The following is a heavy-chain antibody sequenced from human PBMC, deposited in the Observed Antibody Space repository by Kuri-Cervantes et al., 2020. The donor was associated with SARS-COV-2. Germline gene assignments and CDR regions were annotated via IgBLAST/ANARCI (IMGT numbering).Heavy chain of an antibody. D-gene: IGHD3-16*02. V-gene: IGHV4-59*12. CDR2: IYYSGST. J-gene: IGHJ4*02. CDR3: ARDERAYYDYVWGSYRVQNFDY. CDR1: GGSISSYY. Sequence: GSLRLSCTVSGGSISSYYWSWIRQPPGKGLEWIGSIYYSGSTYYNPSLKSRVTISVDTSKNQFSLKLSSVTAADTAVYYCARDERAYYDYVWGSYRVQNFDYWGQGTLVTVSS.